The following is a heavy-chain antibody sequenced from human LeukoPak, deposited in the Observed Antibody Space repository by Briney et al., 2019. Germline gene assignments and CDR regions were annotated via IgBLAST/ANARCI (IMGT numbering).Heavy chain of an antibody. CDR3: ARRLWQQLVPDAFDI. D-gene: IGHD6-13*01. CDR2: IYYSGST. CDR1: GGSISSSSYY. J-gene: IGHJ3*02. V-gene: IGHV4-39*01. Sequence: PSETLSLTCTVSGGSISSSSYYWGWIRQPPGKGLEWIGSIYYSGSTYYNPSLKSRVTISVDTSKNQFSLKLSSVTAADTAVYYCARRLWQQLVPDAFDIWGQGTMVTVSS.